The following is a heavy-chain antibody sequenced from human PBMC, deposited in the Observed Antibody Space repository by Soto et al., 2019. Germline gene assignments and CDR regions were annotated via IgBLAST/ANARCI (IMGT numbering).Heavy chain of an antibody. V-gene: IGHV1-69*02. Sequence: QLVQSGAEVKRPGSSVKVSCKASGGDFLSYTISWVRQVPGQGPEWMGTIIPILDVAKNAQKFQDRVAITADKATSTVYMELRSLRSDDTAVYYCAQMWFGELWHGMDVWGQGTTITVSS. D-gene: IGHD3-10*01. CDR2: IIPILDVA. J-gene: IGHJ6*02. CDR3: AQMWFGELWHGMDV. CDR1: GGDFLSYT.